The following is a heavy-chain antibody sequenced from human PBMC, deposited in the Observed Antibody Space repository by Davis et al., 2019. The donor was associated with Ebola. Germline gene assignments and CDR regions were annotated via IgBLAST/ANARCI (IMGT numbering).Heavy chain of an antibody. CDR1: GFTFSSYG. D-gene: IGHD5-18*01. CDR3: ARRIQLWVRYYFDY. CDR2: ISYDGSNK. Sequence: GGSLRLSCAASGFTFSSYGMHWVRQAPGKGLEWVAVISYDGSNKYYADSVKGRFTISRDNSKNTLYLQMNSLRAEDTAVYYCARRIQLWVRYYFDYWGQGTLVTVSS. J-gene: IGHJ4*02. V-gene: IGHV3-30*03.